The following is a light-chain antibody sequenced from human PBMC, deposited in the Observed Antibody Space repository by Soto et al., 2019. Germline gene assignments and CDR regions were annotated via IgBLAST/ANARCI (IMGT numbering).Light chain of an antibody. J-gene: IGKJ3*01. V-gene: IGKV1-5*03. Sequence: DIQMTQSPSTLSASVGDRVTITCRPSQTIRTWLAWFQHKPGKAPRLLVYKTSILETVVPSRFSGSGSGTEFTRTIISLQPDDFATYSCQQHEHYQAFTFGPGTKVDI. CDR2: KTS. CDR3: QQHEHYQAFT. CDR1: QTIRTW.